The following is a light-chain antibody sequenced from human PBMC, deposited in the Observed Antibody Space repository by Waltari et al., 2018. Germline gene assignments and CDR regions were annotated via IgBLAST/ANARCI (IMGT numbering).Light chain of an antibody. CDR2: GAS. V-gene: IGKV3-15*01. CDR1: QSVSSN. CDR3: QQYNDWLGT. Sequence: EIVMTQSPATLSVSPGERATLSCRASQSVSSNLAWYQQKPGQAPRLLIYGASTRATDIPARFSGSGSGTDFTLTISSLQSEDFAVYYCQQYNDWLGTFGQGTKLEIK. J-gene: IGKJ2*01.